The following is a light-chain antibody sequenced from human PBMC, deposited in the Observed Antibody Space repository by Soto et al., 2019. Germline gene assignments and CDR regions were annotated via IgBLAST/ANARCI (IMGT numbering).Light chain of an antibody. CDR1: SSDIGAYNY. Sequence: QSALTQPASVSGSPGQSIAISCTGSSSDIGAYNYVSWYQHHPGKAPKLIIYDVTSRPSGVSSRFSGAKSGNAASLIISGLQPEDEADYFCASYTDYNPLAIFGGGTKLTVL. V-gene: IGLV2-14*01. CDR3: ASYTDYNPLAI. CDR2: DVT. J-gene: IGLJ2*01.